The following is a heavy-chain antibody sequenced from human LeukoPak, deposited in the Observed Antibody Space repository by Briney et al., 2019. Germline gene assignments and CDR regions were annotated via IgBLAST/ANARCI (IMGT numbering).Heavy chain of an antibody. CDR2: IYTSGSS. D-gene: IGHD5-24*01. CDR3: ARNRDGYNSFDY. J-gene: IGHJ4*02. V-gene: IGHV4-61*02. CDR1: GVSISSGSYY. Sequence: PSETLSLTCTVSGVSISSGSYYWSWIRQPAGKGLEWIGRIYTSGSSYYNPSLRSRVTISVDTSKNHFSLKLSSVTAADTAVYYCARNRDGYNSFDYWGQGTLVTVSS.